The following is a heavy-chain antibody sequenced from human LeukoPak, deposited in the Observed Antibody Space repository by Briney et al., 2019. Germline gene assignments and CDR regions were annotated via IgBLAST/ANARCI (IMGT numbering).Heavy chain of an antibody. CDR2: ISSNGNDK. D-gene: IGHD1-26*01. V-gene: IGHV3-30*18. J-gene: IGHJ5*02. CDR3: AKDSALRRTFQGFDP. Sequence: GGSLRLSCAASGVTFSNYGMHWVRQAPGKGLEWVALISSNGNDKLYGDSVKGRFTISRDDSKNTLYLQMNSLRAEDTAVYYCAKDSALRRTFQGFDPWGQGTLVTVSS. CDR1: GVTFSNYG.